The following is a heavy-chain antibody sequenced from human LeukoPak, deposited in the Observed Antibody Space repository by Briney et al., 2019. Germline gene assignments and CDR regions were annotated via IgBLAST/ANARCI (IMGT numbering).Heavy chain of an antibody. CDR3: ARIGHGANSHLKWYFDV. CDR1: GVSIGTSIYY. CDR2: VFYSGSA. V-gene: IGHV4-39*01. Sequence: PSETLSLTCDVSGVSIGTSIYYWAWIRQPPGKGLEWIGSVFYSGSAYYSPSFKSRLGIPLDTSKNQFSLQLSSVTVADTAVYYCARIGHGANSHLKWYFDVWGRGTLVTVSS. J-gene: IGHJ2*01. D-gene: IGHD4-23*01.